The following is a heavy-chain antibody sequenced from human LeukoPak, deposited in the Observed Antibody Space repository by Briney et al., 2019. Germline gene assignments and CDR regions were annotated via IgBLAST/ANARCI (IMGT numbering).Heavy chain of an antibody. CDR2: ISWNGGSI. J-gene: IGHJ4*02. CDR3: AKDTSAAGTNPLDY. V-gene: IGHV3-9*01. Sequence: LTGGSLRLSCAASGFTFDNYAMHWVRQAPGKGLEWDSGISWNGGSIGYADSVKGRFTISRDNAKNTLYLQMNSLRAEDTALYYCAKDTSAAGTNPLDYWGQGTLVTVSS. D-gene: IGHD6-13*01. CDR1: GFTFDNYA.